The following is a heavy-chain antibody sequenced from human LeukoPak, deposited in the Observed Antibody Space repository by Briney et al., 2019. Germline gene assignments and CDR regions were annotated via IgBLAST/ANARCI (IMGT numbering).Heavy chain of an antibody. CDR2: ISAYNGNT. D-gene: IGHD3-3*01. CDR3: ARFTIFGVVKSWYFDL. J-gene: IGHJ2*01. CDR1: GGTFSSYA. Sequence: ASVKVSCKASGGTFSSYAISWVRQAPGQGLEWMGWISAYNGNTNYAQKLQGRVTMTTDTSTSTAYMELRSLRSDDTAVYYCARFTIFGVVKSWYFDLWGRGTLVTVSS. V-gene: IGHV1-18*01.